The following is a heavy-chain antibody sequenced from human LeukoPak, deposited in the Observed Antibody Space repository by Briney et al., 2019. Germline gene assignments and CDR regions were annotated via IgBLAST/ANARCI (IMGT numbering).Heavy chain of an antibody. CDR2: INWNGGST. D-gene: IGHD6-19*01. V-gene: IGHV3-20*04. J-gene: IGHJ6*03. CDR1: GFTFDDYG. Sequence: PGGSLRLSCAASGFTFDDYGMSWVRQAPGKGLEWVSGINWNGGSTGYADSVKGRFTISRDNAKNSLYLQMNSLRAEDTALYYCARGGPIAVAEGYMDVWGKGTTVTVSS. CDR3: ARGGPIAVAEGYMDV.